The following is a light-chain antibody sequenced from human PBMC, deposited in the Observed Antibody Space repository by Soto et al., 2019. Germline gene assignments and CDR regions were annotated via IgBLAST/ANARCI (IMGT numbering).Light chain of an antibody. CDR3: QQYYSPPLT. J-gene: IGKJ4*01. V-gene: IGKV4-1*01. CDR2: WAS. CDR1: QTILHNSNKKNY. Sequence: DIVMTQSPDSLAVSLGERATFNFNSSQTILHNSNKKNYLAWYQQKPGQSPKLLLYWASTRESGVPDRFSGSGSGTVFTLTISSLQAEDVAVYYCQQYYSPPLTVGGGTKVEIK.